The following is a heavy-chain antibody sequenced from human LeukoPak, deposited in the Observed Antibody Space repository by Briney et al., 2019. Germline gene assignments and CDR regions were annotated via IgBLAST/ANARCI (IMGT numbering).Heavy chain of an antibody. J-gene: IGHJ1*01. V-gene: IGHV3-21*01. D-gene: IGHD3-22*01. CDR1: GFTFSSYS. CDR3: ARDLAYYYDSSGYMREDSDPLFQH. Sequence: GGSLRLSCAASGFTFSSYSMNWVRQAPGKGLEWVSSISSSSSSYIYYADSVKGRFTISRDNAKDSLYLQMNSLRAEDTAVYYCARDLAYYYDSSGYMREDSDPLFQHWGQGTLVTVSS. CDR2: ISSSSSSYI.